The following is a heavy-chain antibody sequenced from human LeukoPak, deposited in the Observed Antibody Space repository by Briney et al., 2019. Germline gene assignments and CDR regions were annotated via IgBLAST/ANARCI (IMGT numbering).Heavy chain of an antibody. CDR2: IRHDGSEK. V-gene: IGHV3-7*04. D-gene: IGHD6-13*01. Sequence: GGSLRLSCAASGFSFSTYWMSWVRQAPGKGLEWVANIRHDGSEKYYVDSVKGRFTISRDNAKNSLYLQMNSLRAEDTAVYYCARDHSSSWYGSWLYWGQGTLFTGS. J-gene: IGHJ4*02. CDR1: GFSFSTYW. CDR3: ARDHSSSWYGSWLY.